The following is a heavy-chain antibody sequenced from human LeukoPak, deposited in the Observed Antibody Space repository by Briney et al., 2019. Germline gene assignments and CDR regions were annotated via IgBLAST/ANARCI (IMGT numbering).Heavy chain of an antibody. CDR1: GYTFTSYD. CDR3: ASVGYCSGGSWPCSNWFDP. CDR2: MNPHSGNT. V-gene: IGHV1-8*01. J-gene: IGHJ5*02. D-gene: IGHD2-15*01. Sequence: ASVKVSCKASGYTFTSYDINWVRQASGQGLEWMGWMNPHSGNTGSAQKFQGRLTMTRNTSMSTAYMELSSLRSEDTAVYYCASVGYCSGGSWPCSNWFDPWGQGTLVTVSS.